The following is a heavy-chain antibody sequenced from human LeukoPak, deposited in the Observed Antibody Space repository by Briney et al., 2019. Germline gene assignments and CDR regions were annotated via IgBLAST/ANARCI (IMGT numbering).Heavy chain of an antibody. V-gene: IGHV3-74*01. CDR2: IRGDGRAT. D-gene: IGHD6-19*01. CDR1: GFIFTDYW. CDR3: ARFYAPEDHDPGLYEAH. Sequence: GGSLRLSCAASGFIFTDYWMHWVRQAPGKELVWVARIRGDGRATTYADSVKGRFTISRDNAMSTVFLPMKSLRAEDTGIYYCARFYAPEDHDPGLYEAHWGQGILVTVAS. J-gene: IGHJ4*02.